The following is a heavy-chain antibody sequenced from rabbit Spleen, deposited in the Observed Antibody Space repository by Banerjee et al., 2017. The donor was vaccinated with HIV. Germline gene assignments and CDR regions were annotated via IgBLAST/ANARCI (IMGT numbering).Heavy chain of an antibody. V-gene: IGHV1S45*01. CDR1: GFTLSSYW. CDR3: ARDLVAVIGWNFNL. CDR2: IDTGSTAGT. J-gene: IGHJ4*01. Sequence: EESGGDLVKPEGSLTLTCTASGFTLSSYWICWVRQAPGKGLEWVACIDTGSTAGTYYASWAKGRFTISRTSSTTVTLQMTSLTAADTATYFCARDLVAVIGWNFNLWGPGTLVTVS. D-gene: IGHD1-1*01.